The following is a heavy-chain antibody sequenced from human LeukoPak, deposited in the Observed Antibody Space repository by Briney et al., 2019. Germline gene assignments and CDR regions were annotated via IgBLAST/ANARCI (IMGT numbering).Heavy chain of an antibody. CDR1: GYTFTSYD. CDR2: MNPNSGNT. D-gene: IGHD3-3*01. V-gene: IGHV1-8*01. CDR3: ARARPDYDFWSGYYRRRFDY. Sequence: GASVKVSCKASGYTFTSYDINWVRQATGQRLEWMGWMNPNSGNTGYAQKFQGRVTMTRNTSISTAYMELSSLRSEDTAVYYCARARPDYDFWSGYYRRRFDYWGQGTLVTVSS. J-gene: IGHJ4*02.